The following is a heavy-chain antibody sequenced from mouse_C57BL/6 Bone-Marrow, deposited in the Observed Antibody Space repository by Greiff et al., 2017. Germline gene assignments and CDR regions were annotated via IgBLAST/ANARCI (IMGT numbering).Heavy chain of an antibody. CDR3: AREGNSWFAY. Sequence: VQLQQSGPVLVKPGASVKMSCKASGYTFTDYYMNWVKQSNGKSLEWIGVINPYNGGTSYNQKFKGKATLTVDKSSSTAYMELNSLTSEDSAVYYCAREGNSWFAYWGQGTLVTVSA. CDR2: INPYNGGT. D-gene: IGHD2-1*01. CDR1: GYTFTDYY. V-gene: IGHV1-19*01. J-gene: IGHJ3*01.